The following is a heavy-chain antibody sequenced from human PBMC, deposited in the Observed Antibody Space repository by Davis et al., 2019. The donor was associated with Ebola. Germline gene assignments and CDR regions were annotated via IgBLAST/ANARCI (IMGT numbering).Heavy chain of an antibody. V-gene: IGHV3-21*01. CDR2: ISSDSDYI. J-gene: IGHJ4*02. D-gene: IGHD3-16*01. CDR3: VRELYDYVWLAYLDR. Sequence: GESLKISCAASGFTFSTYSMSWVRQAPGKGLEWVSSISSDSDYIYYADSAKGRFTISRDNSRSTLHLQMNNLKTEDTAIYYCVRELYDYVWLAYLDRWGQGTLVTVSS. CDR1: GFTFSTYS.